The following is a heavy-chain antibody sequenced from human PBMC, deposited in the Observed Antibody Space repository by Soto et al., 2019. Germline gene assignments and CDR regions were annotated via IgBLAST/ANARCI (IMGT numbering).Heavy chain of an antibody. CDR1: GFTFSSYA. CDR2: ISGSGGST. D-gene: IGHD3-10*01. Sequence: GGSLRLSCAASGFTFSSYAMSWVRQAPGKGLEWVSAISGSGGSTYYADSVKGRFTISRDNSKNTLYLQMNSLRAEDTAVYYCAKDQIAWFGELPAHDYWGQGTLVTVSS. CDR3: AKDQIAWFGELPAHDY. V-gene: IGHV3-23*01. J-gene: IGHJ4*02.